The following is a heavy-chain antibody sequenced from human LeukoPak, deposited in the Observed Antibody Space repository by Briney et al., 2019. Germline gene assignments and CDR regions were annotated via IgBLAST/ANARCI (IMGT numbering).Heavy chain of an antibody. CDR2: IYTGGTT. Sequence: PGGSLRLSCAVSGFTVSSNYMSWVRQAPGKGLEWVSVIYTGGTTYYADSVKGRFTISRDNSKNTLYLQMNSLRSEDTAVYFCARESRRVRFLEGDYYYMDVWGKGTTVTVSS. V-gene: IGHV3-53*05. CDR3: ARESRRVRFLEGDYYYMDV. D-gene: IGHD3-3*01. CDR1: GFTVSSNY. J-gene: IGHJ6*03.